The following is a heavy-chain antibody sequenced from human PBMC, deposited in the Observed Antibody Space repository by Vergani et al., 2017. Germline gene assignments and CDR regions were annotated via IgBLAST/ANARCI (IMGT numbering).Heavy chain of an antibody. CDR3: ARVGMVRGVIGH. CDR2: IYYSGST. CDR1: GCSISRGDYY. D-gene: IGHD3-10*01. Sequence: QVQLHESGPGLVKPSPTLSLTCTVSGCSISRGDYYWRWVRQPPGKGLEWIGYIYYSGSTYYNPSLKSRVTISVDTSKNQFSLKLSSVTAADTAVYYCARVGMVRGVIGHWGQGTLVTVSS. J-gene: IGHJ5*02. V-gene: IGHV4-30-4*01.